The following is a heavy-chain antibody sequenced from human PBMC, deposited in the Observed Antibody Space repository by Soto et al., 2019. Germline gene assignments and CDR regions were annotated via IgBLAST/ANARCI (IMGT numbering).Heavy chain of an antibody. V-gene: IGHV4-59*01. CDR3: ARDRVYYGMDV. D-gene: IGHD2-8*01. CDR1: GASISGYY. J-gene: IGHJ6*02. Sequence: QVQLQDSGPGLVKPSETLSLTCTVSGASISGYYWSWVRQSPGKGLEWIGYIYHSGSINYNPSLKSRVAIAVDTSTNQFSLKLRSVTAADTAVYYCARDRVYYGMDVWGQGTTVTVSS. CDR2: IYHSGSI.